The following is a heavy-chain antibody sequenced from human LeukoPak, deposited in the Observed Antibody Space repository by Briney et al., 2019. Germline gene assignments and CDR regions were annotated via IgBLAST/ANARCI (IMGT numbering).Heavy chain of an antibody. Sequence: KPSETLSLTCTVSGGSISSYYWSWIRQTPGNGLELIGYISSSETTDYGPSFKSRVTMSLDTSKNQFSLKLSSVTAADTGVYYCARGYCSDERCPVFPSWGQGTLVTVSS. V-gene: IGHV4-59*01. CDR2: ISSSETT. J-gene: IGHJ5*02. D-gene: IGHD2-15*01. CDR1: GGSISSYY. CDR3: ARGYCSDERCPVFPS.